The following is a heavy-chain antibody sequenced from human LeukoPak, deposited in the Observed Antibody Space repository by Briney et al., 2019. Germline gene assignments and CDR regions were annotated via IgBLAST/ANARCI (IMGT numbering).Heavy chain of an antibody. CDR2: VTGSGGNT. D-gene: IGHD2-2*01. CDR1: GFTFSDYA. J-gene: IGHJ6*02. CDR3: ARDRYCSSTSCYAGGGIYYYYYGMDV. Sequence: GGSLRLSCAASGFTFSDYAMSWVRQAPGKGLEWVSAVTGSGGNTYYADSVKGRFTISKDTSKNTLYLQMNSLRAEDTAVYYCARDRYCSSTSCYAGGGIYYYYYGMDVWGQGTTVTVSS. V-gene: IGHV3-23*01.